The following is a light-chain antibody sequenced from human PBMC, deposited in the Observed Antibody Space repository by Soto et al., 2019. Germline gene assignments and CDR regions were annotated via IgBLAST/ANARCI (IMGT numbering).Light chain of an antibody. CDR3: QQYDNLPSYT. CDR2: RAS. CDR1: QDISNY. Sequence: DIQMSQSPSSLSASVGDRVTITCQASQDISNYLNWYQHKPGKAPKLLIFRASNLETGVPSRFSGGGSGTHFTFTISSLQPEDMATYYCQQYDNLPSYTFGPGTKLEIK. V-gene: IGKV1-33*01. J-gene: IGKJ2*01.